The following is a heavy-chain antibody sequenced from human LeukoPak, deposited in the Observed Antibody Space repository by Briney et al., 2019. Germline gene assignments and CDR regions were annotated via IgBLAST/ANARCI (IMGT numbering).Heavy chain of an antibody. D-gene: IGHD1-7*01. CDR2: INQDGTEK. CDR1: GFTFSSYW. J-gene: IGHJ4*02. Sequence: GGFLRLSCAASGFTFSSYWMNWVRQAPGKGLEWVANINQDGTEKFYVDSVKGRFPISRDNAKNSLYLQMNSLTGEDTAVYYCATSRTFDYWGQGTLVTVSS. V-gene: IGHV3-7*01. CDR3: ATSRTFDY.